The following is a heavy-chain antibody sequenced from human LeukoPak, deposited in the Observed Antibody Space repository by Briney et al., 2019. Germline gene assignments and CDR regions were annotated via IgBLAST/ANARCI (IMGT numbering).Heavy chain of an antibody. D-gene: IGHD6-13*01. J-gene: IGHJ3*02. Sequence: GRSLRLSCAASGFTFSSYGMHWVRQAPGKGLEWVAVISYDGSNKYYADSVKGRFTISRDNSKNTLYLQMNSLRAEDTAVYYCARSSISKDAFDIWGQGTMVTVSS. V-gene: IGHV3-30*03. CDR3: ARSSISKDAFDI. CDR2: ISYDGSNK. CDR1: GFTFSSYG.